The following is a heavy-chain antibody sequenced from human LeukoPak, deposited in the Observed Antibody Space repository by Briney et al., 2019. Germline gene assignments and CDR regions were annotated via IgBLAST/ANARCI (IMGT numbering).Heavy chain of an antibody. CDR3: ATSQTTSGRYGNAFDI. V-gene: IGHV3-7*01. CDR1: GFTFSSYS. Sequence: GGSLRLSCAASGFTFSSYSMNWVRQAPGKGLEWVANIKQDGSEKYYVDSVKGRFTISRDNTKNSLYLQMNTLRAEDTAVYHCATSQTTSGRYGNAFDIWGQGTMVTVSS. J-gene: IGHJ3*02. D-gene: IGHD6-19*01. CDR2: IKQDGSEK.